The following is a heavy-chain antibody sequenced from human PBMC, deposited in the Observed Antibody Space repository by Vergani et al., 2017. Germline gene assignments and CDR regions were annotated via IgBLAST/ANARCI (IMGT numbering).Heavy chain of an antibody. CDR2: IYYSGST. Sequence: QLQLQESGPGLVKPSETLSLTCTVSGGSISSSSYYWGWIRQPPGKGLEWIGSIYYSGSTYYNPSLKSQVTISVDTSKNQFSLKLSSVTAADTAVYYCARHYGDYPFEPSYYYGMDVWGQGTTVTVSS. J-gene: IGHJ6*02. CDR3: ARHYGDYPFEPSYYYGMDV. V-gene: IGHV4-39*01. CDR1: GGSISSSSYY. D-gene: IGHD4-17*01.